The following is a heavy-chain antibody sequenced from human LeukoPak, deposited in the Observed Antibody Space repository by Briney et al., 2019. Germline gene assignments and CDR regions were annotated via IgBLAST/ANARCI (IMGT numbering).Heavy chain of an antibody. D-gene: IGHD5-18*01. Sequence: GGSLRLSCAASGFTFSSYGMSWVRQAPGKGLEWVSIISVSGGTKYYADSVKGRFTISRDNSKNSLYLQMNSLRTEDTALYYCAKDRGSGYSYGYYYYGMDVWGQGTTVTVSS. CDR3: AKDRGSGYSYGYYYYGMDV. CDR1: GFTFSSYG. CDR2: ISVSGGTK. V-gene: IGHV3-43*02. J-gene: IGHJ6*02.